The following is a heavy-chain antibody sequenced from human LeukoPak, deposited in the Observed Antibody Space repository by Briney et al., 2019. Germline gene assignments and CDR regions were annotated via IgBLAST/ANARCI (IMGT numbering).Heavy chain of an antibody. CDR1: GFSLSTSGMG. V-gene: IGHV2-5*01. CDR2: IYWNDDK. Sequence: SGPTLVKPTQTLTLTCTFSGFSLSTSGMGVGWIRQPLGKALEWLALIYWNDDKRYSPSLKSRLTITKDTSKNQVVLTMTNMDPVDTATYYCAHISSAATANWFDPWGQGTLVTVSS. D-gene: IGHD6-13*01. CDR3: AHISSAATANWFDP. J-gene: IGHJ5*02.